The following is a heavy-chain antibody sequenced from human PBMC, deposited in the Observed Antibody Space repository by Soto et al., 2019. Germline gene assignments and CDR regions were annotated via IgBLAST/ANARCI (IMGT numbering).Heavy chain of an antibody. Sequence: SGPTLVNPTQTLTLTCTFSGFSLSTSGVGVGWIRQPPGKALERLALIYWNYDKRYSPSLKSRLTITKDTSKNQVVLTMTNMDPVDKATYYCAHRHVYYYDSSGSSAPIYYYGMDVWGQGTTVTVAS. CDR1: GFSLSTSGVG. J-gene: IGHJ6*02. CDR3: AHRHVYYYDSSGSSAPIYYYGMDV. D-gene: IGHD3-22*01. CDR2: IYWNYDK. V-gene: IGHV2-5*01.